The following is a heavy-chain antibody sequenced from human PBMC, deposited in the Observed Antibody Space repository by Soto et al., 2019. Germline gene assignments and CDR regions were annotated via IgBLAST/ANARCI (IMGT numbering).Heavy chain of an antibody. CDR1: GFTFSSHA. CDR2: ISASGDET. D-gene: IGHD5-12*01. J-gene: IGHJ4*02. Sequence: SLRLSCAASGFTFSSHAMIWVRQAPGKGLEWVSSISASGDETYYTDSVKGRFTVSRDNSQNTLYLQMNSLRVEDTAVYYCAKRAGYDVDYWGQGTLVTV. CDR3: AKRAGYDVDY. V-gene: IGHV3-23*01.